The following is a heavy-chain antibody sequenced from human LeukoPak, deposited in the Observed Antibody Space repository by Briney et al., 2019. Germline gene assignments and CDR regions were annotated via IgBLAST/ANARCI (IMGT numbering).Heavy chain of an antibody. CDR3: ARHVSWYSSSWYRVYYFDY. CDR1: GGSISSSSYY. V-gene: IGHV4-39*01. CDR2: IYYSGGT. D-gene: IGHD6-13*01. J-gene: IGHJ4*02. Sequence: SETLSLTCTVSGGSISSSSYYWGWIRQPPGKGLEWIGSIYYSGGTYYNPSLKSRVTISVDTSKNQFSLKLSSVTAADTAVYYCARHVSWYSSSWYRVYYFDYWGQGTLVTVSS.